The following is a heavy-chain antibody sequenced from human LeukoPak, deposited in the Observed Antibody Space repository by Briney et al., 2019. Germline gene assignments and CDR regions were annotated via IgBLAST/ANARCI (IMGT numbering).Heavy chain of an antibody. CDR2: ISTYNGNT. Sequence: GASVKVSCKASGYTYSDYGNSWVRQAPGQGLEWMGWISTYNGNTIYAEKLQGRVTMTTDTSTSTAYMELRSLRSDDTAVYYCARSMVRAVTQVASDYWGQGTLVTVSS. CDR3: ARSMVRAVTQVASDY. J-gene: IGHJ4*02. D-gene: IGHD3-10*01. V-gene: IGHV1-18*01. CDR1: GYTYSDYG.